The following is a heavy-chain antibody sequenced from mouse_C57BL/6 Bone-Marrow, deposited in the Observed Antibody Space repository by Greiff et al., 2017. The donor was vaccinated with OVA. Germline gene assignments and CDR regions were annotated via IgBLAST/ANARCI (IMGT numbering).Heavy chain of an antibody. V-gene: IGHV5-6*02. CDR1: GFTFSSYG. CDR2: ISSGGSYT. Sequence: DVKLVESGGDLVKPGGSLKLSCAASGFTFSSYGMSWVRQTPDKRLEWVATISSGGSYTYYPDSVKGRFTISRDNAKNTLYLQLSSLKSEDTAMYYCARHYYGFDYWGQGTTLTVSS. CDR3: ARHYYGFDY. J-gene: IGHJ2*01. D-gene: IGHD1-1*01.